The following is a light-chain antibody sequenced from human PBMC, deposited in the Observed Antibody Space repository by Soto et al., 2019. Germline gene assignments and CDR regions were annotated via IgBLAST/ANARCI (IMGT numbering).Light chain of an antibody. CDR2: DDN. CDR3: QVWDSSSNHVV. V-gene: IGLV3-21*02. J-gene: IGLJ2*01. CDR1: NIGSKS. Sequence: SYELTQPPSVSVAPGQTARITCGGTNIGSKSVHWYQQKPGQAPVLVIYDDNDWPSGVPERFSGSNSGNTATLTISRVEAGDEADYYCQVWDSSSNHVVFGGGTKLTVL.